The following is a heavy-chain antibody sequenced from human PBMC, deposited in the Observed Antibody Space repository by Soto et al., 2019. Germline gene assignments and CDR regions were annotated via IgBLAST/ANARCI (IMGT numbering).Heavy chain of an antibody. CDR3: SRSLNY. Sequence: RLSCAASGFTFSSDWMDWVRQAPGKGLEWVANINQDGSEKNYVDSVKGRFTIFRDNAKNSLYLQMSSLTAEDSALYFCSRSLNYWGQGTLVTVSS. CDR1: GFTFSSDW. V-gene: IGHV3-7*01. CDR2: INQDGSEK. J-gene: IGHJ4*02.